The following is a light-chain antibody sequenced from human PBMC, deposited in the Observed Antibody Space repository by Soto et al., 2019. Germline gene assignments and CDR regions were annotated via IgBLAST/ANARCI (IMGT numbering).Light chain of an antibody. CDR3: LEYHHWPART. CDR1: QSVRNN. Sequence: ETPMTQSPATLSLSPGESATLSCRASQSVRNNLAWYQQKPGQAPRLLIYGASTRAAGISARFSGSGSGTEFTLTISSLQSDDFAVYYCLEYHHWPARTFGGGTKVDIK. J-gene: IGKJ4*01. V-gene: IGKV3D-15*01. CDR2: GAS.